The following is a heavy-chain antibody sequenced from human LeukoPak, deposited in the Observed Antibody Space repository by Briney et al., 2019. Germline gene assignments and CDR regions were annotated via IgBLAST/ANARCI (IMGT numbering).Heavy chain of an antibody. D-gene: IGHD3-22*01. CDR3: ASQANFYDSSGYFRP. CDR1: GDSINSGGYY. J-gene: IGHJ1*01. Sequence: SETLSLTCTVSGDSINSGGYYWTWLRQHPGKGLEGIGYIYHSGSTYYNPFLRSRVTLSLDTSKNQFSLNLNSVTAADTAVYYCASQANFYDSSGYFRPWGQGTLVTVSS. CDR2: IYHSGST. V-gene: IGHV4-31*03.